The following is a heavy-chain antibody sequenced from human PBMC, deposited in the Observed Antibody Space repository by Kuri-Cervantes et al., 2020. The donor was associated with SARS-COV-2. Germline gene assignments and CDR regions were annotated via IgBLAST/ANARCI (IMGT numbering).Heavy chain of an antibody. CDR1: GGSISSYY. Sequence: SQTLSLTCAVSGGSISSYYWSWIRQPAGKGLEWIGRIYTSGSTNYNPSLKSRVTMSVDTSKNQFSLKLSSVTAADTAVYYCARVPGGYSYGPFDYWGQGTLVTVSS. CDR3: ARVPGGYSYGPFDY. D-gene: IGHD5-18*01. J-gene: IGHJ4*02. V-gene: IGHV4-4*07. CDR2: IYTSGST.